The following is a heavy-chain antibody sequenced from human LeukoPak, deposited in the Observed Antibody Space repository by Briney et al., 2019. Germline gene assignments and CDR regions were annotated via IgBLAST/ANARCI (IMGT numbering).Heavy chain of an antibody. D-gene: IGHD6-19*01. CDR3: ATGPIAVAGDFDY. V-gene: IGHV1-24*01. CDR2: FDPEDGET. Sequence: ASVKVSCKVSGYTLTELSMHWVRQAPGKGLEWMGGFDPEDGETIYAQKIQGRVTMTEDTSTDTAYMELSSLRSEDTAVYYCATGPIAVAGDFDYWGQGPLLTVSS. J-gene: IGHJ4*02. CDR1: GYTLTELS.